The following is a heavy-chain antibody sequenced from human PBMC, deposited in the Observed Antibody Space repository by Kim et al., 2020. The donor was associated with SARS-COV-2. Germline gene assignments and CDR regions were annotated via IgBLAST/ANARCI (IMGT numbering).Heavy chain of an antibody. CDR2: ISYDGSNT. Sequence: GGSLRLSCAASGFTFSSYAMHWVRQAPGKGLEWVSVISYDGSNTYYADSVKGRFTISRDNSKNTLYLQMNSLRAEDTAVYYCARDLRIQLWDYYYGMDLWGQGTTVTVSS. CDR1: GFTFSSYA. V-gene: IGHV3-30-3*01. D-gene: IGHD5-18*01. CDR3: ARDLRIQLWDYYYGMDL. J-gene: IGHJ6*02.